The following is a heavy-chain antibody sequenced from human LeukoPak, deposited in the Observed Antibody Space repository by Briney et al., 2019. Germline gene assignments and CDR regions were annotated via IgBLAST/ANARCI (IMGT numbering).Heavy chain of an antibody. CDR2: IYSGGST. V-gene: IGHV3-53*01. Sequence: GGSLRLSCAASGFTVSSNYMSWVRQAPGKGLEWVSVIYSGGSTHYADSVKGRFTISRDNSKNTLYLQMNSLRAEDTAVYYCARLPTYYYGSGSYYFDYWGQGTLVTVSS. CDR1: GFTVSSNY. J-gene: IGHJ4*02. CDR3: ARLPTYYYGSGSYYFDY. D-gene: IGHD3-10*01.